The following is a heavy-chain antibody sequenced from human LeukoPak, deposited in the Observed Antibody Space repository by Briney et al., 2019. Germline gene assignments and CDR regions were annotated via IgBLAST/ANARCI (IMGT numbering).Heavy chain of an antibody. CDR2: IYSGGST. J-gene: IGHJ4*02. CDR1: GFTVSTNY. CDR3: AREGSYGSGSYYKGG. V-gene: IGHV3-66*01. D-gene: IGHD3-10*01. Sequence: GGSLRLSCAASGFTVSTNYMSWVRQAPGKGLEWVSVIYSGGSTYYADSVKGRFTISRDNSKNTLYLQMNGLRAEDTAVYYCAREGSYGSGSYYKGGWGQGTLVTVSS.